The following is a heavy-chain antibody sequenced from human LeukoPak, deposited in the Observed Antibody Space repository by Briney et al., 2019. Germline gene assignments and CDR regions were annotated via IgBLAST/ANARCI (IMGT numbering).Heavy chain of an antibody. CDR2: TNPNSGDT. D-gene: IGHD5-12*01. J-gene: IGHJ4*02. Sequence: ASVKVSCKASGYIFTAYYTHWVRQAPGQGLEWMGWTNPNSGDTDYAQKFQGRVTMTRDTSISTVYMELSSLKSDDTAVYYCTRGRRLDNVPTAPPEYWGQGTLVTVSS. CDR1: GYIFTAYY. V-gene: IGHV1-2*02. CDR3: TRGRRLDNVPTAPPEY.